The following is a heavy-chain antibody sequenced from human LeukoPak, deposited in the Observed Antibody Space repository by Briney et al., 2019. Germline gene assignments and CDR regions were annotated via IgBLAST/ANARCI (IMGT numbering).Heavy chain of an antibody. V-gene: IGHV4-59*01. CDR2: IYYSGST. D-gene: IGHD2-8*02. Sequence: SETLSLTCTVSGGSISSYYWSWIRQPPGKGLEWIGYIYYSGSTNYNPSLKSQVTISVDTSKNQFSLKLSSVTAADTAVYYCARSADPMVVYAINYYYYMDVWGKGTTVTVSS. CDR3: ARSADPMVVYAINYYYYMDV. CDR1: GGSISSYY. J-gene: IGHJ6*03.